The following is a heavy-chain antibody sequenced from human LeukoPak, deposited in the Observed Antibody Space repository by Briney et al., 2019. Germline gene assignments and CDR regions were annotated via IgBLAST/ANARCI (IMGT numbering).Heavy chain of an antibody. D-gene: IGHD1-26*01. V-gene: IGHV3-15*01. CDR3: TTGLLGWELLSHYYYYYMDV. CDR2: IKSKTDGGTT. J-gene: IGHJ6*03. CDR1: GFTFSNAW. Sequence: GGSLRLSCAASGFTFSNAWMSWVRQAPGKGLEWVGRIKSKTDGGTTDYAAPVKGRFTISRDDSKNTLYLQMNSLKTEDTAVYYCTTGLLGWELLSHYYYYYMDVWGKGTTVTISS.